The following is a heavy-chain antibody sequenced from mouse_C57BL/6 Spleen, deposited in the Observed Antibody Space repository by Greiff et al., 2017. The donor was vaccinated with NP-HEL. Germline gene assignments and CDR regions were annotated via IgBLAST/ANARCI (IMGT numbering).Heavy chain of an antibody. V-gene: IGHV14-4*01. Sequence: VQLKESGAELVRPGASVKLSCTASGFNIKDDYMHWVKQRPEQGLEWIGWIDPENGDTEYASKFQGKATITADTSSNTSYLQLSSLTSEDTAVYYCTTLDFAYWGQGTLVTVSA. J-gene: IGHJ3*01. CDR1: GFNIKDDY. CDR3: TTLDFAY. CDR2: IDPENGDT.